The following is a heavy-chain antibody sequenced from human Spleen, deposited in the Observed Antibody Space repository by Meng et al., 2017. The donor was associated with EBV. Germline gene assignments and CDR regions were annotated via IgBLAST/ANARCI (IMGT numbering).Heavy chain of an antibody. Sequence: QLVQSGSEVMKPGASVNVSCKASEYTFTDYAMHWVRQAPGHRLEWMGWINVVNGDTKYSHKFQDRVTITRDTSANTVYMELTSLTSEDTAIYYCARLPGLDYWGPGTLVTVSS. D-gene: IGHD3-10*01. J-gene: IGHJ4*02. CDR3: ARLPGLDY. V-gene: IGHV1-3*01. CDR1: EYTFTDYA. CDR2: INVVNGDT.